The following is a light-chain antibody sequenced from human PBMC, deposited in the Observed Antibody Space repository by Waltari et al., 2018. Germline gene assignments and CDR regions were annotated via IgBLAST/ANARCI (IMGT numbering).Light chain of an antibody. CDR2: QDN. CDR1: KWGDKY. CDR3: QTWDSSTGV. J-gene: IGLJ2*01. Sequence: SYELTQPPSVSVSPGQTASITCSGDKWGDKYACWYPQRPGQSPVVVIYQDNKRPSGIPDRFSGSNSGNTATLTISGTQAMDEADYYCQTWDSSTGVFGGGTKLTVL. V-gene: IGLV3-1*01.